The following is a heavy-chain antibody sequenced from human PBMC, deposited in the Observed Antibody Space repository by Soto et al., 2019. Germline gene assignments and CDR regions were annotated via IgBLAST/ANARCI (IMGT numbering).Heavy chain of an antibody. Sequence: GGSLRLSCAASGFTVSSNYMSWVRQAPGKGLEWVSVIYSGGSTYYADSVKGRFTISRDNSKNTLYLQMNSLRAEDTAVYYCARVAYYYDSSGYPNSNDYWGQGTLVTVSS. J-gene: IGHJ4*02. D-gene: IGHD3-22*01. V-gene: IGHV3-53*01. CDR2: IYSGGST. CDR3: ARVAYYYDSSGYPNSNDY. CDR1: GFTVSSNY.